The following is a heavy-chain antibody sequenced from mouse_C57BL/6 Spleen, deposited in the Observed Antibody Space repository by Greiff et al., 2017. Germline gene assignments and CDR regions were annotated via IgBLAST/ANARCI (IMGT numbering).Heavy chain of an antibody. V-gene: IGHV2-2*01. CDR1: GFSLTSYG. CDR2: IWSGGST. CDR3: GRNLDDGYGEDY. Sequence: QVQLQQSGPGLVQPSQSLSITCTVSGFSLTSYGVHWVRQSPGKGLEWLGVIWSGGSTDSNAAFISRLSISKDNSKSQVFFKMNSLQADDTAIYYCGRNLDDGYGEDYWGQGTSVTVSS. D-gene: IGHD2-3*01. J-gene: IGHJ4*01.